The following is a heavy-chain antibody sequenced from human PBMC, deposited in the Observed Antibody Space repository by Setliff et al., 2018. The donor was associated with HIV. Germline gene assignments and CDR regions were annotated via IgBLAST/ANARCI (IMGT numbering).Heavy chain of an antibody. Sequence: ASVKVSCKASGYTLAGYFMHWVRQAPGQGLEWMGWINPNSGGTNYAQKFQGRVTMTTDTSISTSYLDLSRLRSDDTAVYYCARGGDDYGPGTWTFDFWGQGTLVTVSS. V-gene: IGHV1-2*02. CDR2: INPNSGGT. CDR3: ARGGDDYGPGTWTFDF. CDR1: GYTLAGYF. J-gene: IGHJ4*02. D-gene: IGHD3-10*01.